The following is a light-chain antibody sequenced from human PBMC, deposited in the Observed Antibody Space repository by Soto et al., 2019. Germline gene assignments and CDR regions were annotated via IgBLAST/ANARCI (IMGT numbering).Light chain of an antibody. CDR3: ASWEDSLSGYV. Sequence: QSVLTQPPSASGTPGQRVTISCSGSSSSIGTNYVYWYQQLPGTAPKLLIYKNNQRPSGVPDRFSGSKSGTSASLANSGLWSEDEADYHCASWEDSLSGYVFGTGTKVTVL. CDR1: SSSIGTNY. CDR2: KNN. J-gene: IGLJ1*01. V-gene: IGLV1-47*03.